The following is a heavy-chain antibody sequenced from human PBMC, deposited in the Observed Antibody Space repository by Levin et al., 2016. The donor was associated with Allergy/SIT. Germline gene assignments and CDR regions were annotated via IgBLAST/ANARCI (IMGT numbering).Heavy chain of an antibody. CDR3: VRMSDSPSGRYFQD. CDR2: IDWDDDK. D-gene: IGHD1-26*01. Sequence: SGPTLVKPTQTVTLTCTFSGFSLRTTNMCVSWIRQPPGKALEWLARIDWDDDKYYSTSLKTRLTISKDTSKNQVVLTMTNMDPVDTATYYCVRMSDSPSGRYFQDWGQGTLVTVSS. V-gene: IGHV2-70*11. CDR1: GFSLRTTNMC. J-gene: IGHJ1*01.